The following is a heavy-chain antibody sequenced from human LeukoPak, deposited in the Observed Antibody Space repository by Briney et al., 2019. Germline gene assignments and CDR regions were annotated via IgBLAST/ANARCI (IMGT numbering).Heavy chain of an antibody. J-gene: IGHJ6*02. CDR2: IIPMFGIA. V-gene: IGHV1-69*04. CDR3: ARDACSSTSCYSYYYYYGMDV. D-gene: IGHD2-2*01. Sequence: SVKVSCKASGGAFSSYAISWVRQAPGQGLEWMGRIIPMFGIANYAQKFQGRVTITADKSTSTAYMELSSLRSEDTAVYYCARDACSSTSCYSYYYYYGMDVWGQGTTVTVSS. CDR1: GGAFSSYA.